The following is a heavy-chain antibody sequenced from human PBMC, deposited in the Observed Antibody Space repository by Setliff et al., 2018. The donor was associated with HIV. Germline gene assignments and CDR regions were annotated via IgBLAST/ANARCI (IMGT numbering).Heavy chain of an antibody. J-gene: IGHJ5*01. CDR1: GGSINPYY. D-gene: IGHD3-3*01. V-gene: IGHV4-59*08. CDR3: ARRAYYDFWSGFYLSIANRFDS. Sequence: PSETLSLTCTVSGGSINPYYWIWIRQPPGKRLEWIGFIYYTGSTHYNPSLKSRVSMSLDTSKNQFSLSLSSVTAADTAIYYCARRAYYDFWSGFYLSIANRFDSWGQGILVTVSS. CDR2: IYYTGST.